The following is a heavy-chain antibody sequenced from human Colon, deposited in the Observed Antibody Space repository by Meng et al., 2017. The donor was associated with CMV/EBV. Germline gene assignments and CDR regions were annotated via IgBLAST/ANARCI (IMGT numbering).Heavy chain of an antibody. D-gene: IGHD3-9*01. CDR1: GASVSNGSFY. CDR3: AREVGILIGRPICGLDV. Sequence: SETLSLTCRVSGASVSNGSFYWSWLRRAPGKGLEWIGYMYYTGTAYYSRSLKSRVTISVDTSNNHFSLKMSSVTAADTAIDYCAREVGILIGRPICGLDVWGRGTAVTVSS. CDR2: MYYTGTA. J-gene: IGHJ6*02. V-gene: IGHV4-61*03.